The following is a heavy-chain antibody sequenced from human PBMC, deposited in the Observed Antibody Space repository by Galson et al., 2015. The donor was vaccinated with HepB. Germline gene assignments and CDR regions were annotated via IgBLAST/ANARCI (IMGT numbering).Heavy chain of an antibody. V-gene: IGHV7-4-1*02. J-gene: IGHJ3*01. CDR3: ARVLYSSGLFT. D-gene: IGHD6-19*01. Sequence: SVKVSCKASGYTFTNYAINWVRQAPGQGLEWMGWISTSTGNPTYAQGFTGRFVFSLDTSVNTAYLQISSLKAADTAVYYCARVLYSSGLFTWGQGTMVTVSS. CDR2: ISTSTGNP. CDR1: GYTFTNYA.